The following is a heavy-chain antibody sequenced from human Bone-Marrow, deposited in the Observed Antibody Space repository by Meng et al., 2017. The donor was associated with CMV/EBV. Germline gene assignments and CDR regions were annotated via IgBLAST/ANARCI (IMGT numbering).Heavy chain of an antibody. CDR2: ISGYNGNT. CDR1: GYTYTSYG. J-gene: IGHJ4*02. CDR3: ARDRPVPTVTPTPYFDS. Sequence: ASVKVSCKASGYTYTSYGVSWVRQAPGQGPEWMGWISGYNGNTYYAQKFQGRVTMTTDTSTTTAYMELRSLRSDDTAVYYCARDRPVPTVTPTPYFDSWGQGTLVTVSS. V-gene: IGHV1-18*01. D-gene: IGHD4-17*01.